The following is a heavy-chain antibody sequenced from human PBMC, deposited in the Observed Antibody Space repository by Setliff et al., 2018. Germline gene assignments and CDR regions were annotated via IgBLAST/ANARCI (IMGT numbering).Heavy chain of an antibody. CDR2: IDPEDGKT. D-gene: IGHD5-18*01. CDR3: AFRRGYIYGLDN. V-gene: IGHV1-69-2*01. J-gene: IGHJ4*02. Sequence: ASVKVSCKASGYTFTDDYMYWVKQATGKGLEWMGRIDPEDGKTVYAEKFQGRVIISADKSIDTVYLEIDSLRSEDTAVYYCAFRRGYIYGLDNWGQGTLVTVSS. CDR1: GYTFTDDY.